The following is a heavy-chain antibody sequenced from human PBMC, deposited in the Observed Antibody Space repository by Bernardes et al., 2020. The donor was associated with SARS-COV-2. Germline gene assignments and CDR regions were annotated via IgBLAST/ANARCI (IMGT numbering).Heavy chain of an antibody. J-gene: IGHJ4*02. V-gene: IGHV4-31*03. CDR2: IYYSGRT. D-gene: IGHD4-17*01. CDR3: ARDDNGDNFDY. Sequence: SETLSLTCTVSGGSISSGGYYWSWIRQHPGKGLEWIGYIYYSGRTHYNPSLKSRVTISVDTSKNQFSLKLSSVTAADTAVYYCARDDNGDNFDYWGQGTLVTVSS. CDR1: GGSISSGGYY.